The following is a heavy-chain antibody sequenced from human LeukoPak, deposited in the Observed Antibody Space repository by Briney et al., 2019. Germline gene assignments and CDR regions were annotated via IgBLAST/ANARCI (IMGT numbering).Heavy chain of an antibody. Sequence: GGSLRLSCAASGFTFSSYGMHWVRQAPGKGLEWVAVISYDGSNKYYADSVKGRFTISRDNSKNTLYLQMNSLRAEDTAVYYCARAGIYCSSTSCYAGYLDYWGQGTLVTVSS. CDR3: ARAGIYCSSTSCYAGYLDY. D-gene: IGHD2-2*01. CDR2: ISYDGSNK. J-gene: IGHJ4*02. CDR1: GFTFSSYG. V-gene: IGHV3-30*03.